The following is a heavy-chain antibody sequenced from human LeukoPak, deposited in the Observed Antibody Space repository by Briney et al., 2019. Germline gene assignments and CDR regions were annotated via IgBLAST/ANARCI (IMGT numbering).Heavy chain of an antibody. D-gene: IGHD6-13*01. J-gene: IGHJ4*02. V-gene: IGHV4-59*11. CDR2: IYYSGTT. CDR3: ARSGAQASVYSSSWYSRRYFDY. CDR1: GGSTTGHY. Sequence: SETLSLTCSVSGGSTTGHYWSWIRQPPGKGLEWIGYIYYSGTTQYNPSLKSRVTISVDTSKNQFSLKLTSATAADTAVYYCARSGAQASVYSSSWYSRRYFDYWGQGTLVTVSS.